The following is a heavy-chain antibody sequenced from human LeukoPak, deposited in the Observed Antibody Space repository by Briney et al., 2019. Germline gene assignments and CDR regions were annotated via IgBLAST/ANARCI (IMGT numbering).Heavy chain of an antibody. CDR3: ARPLLGCSGGSCYSDWFDP. J-gene: IGHJ5*02. V-gene: IGHV1-2*02. CDR2: INPNSGGT. Sequence: GASLKVSSTAPVYTFTAYYMHWVRQAPGQGLEWMGSINPNSGGTNYAQKFQGRVTMTRDTSISTAYMELSRLRSDDTAVYYCARPLLGCSGGSCYSDWFDPWGQGTLVTVSS. CDR1: VYTFTAYY. D-gene: IGHD2-15*01.